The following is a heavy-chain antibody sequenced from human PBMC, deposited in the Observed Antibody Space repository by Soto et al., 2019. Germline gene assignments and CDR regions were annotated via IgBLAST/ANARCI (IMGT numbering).Heavy chain of an antibody. J-gene: IGHJ4*02. CDR2: MNPKTGDT. CDR1: GYIFSNYD. V-gene: IGHV1-8*01. CDR3: ARGPRNNFNPYY. Sequence: ASVKVSCKASGYIFSNYDINWVRQATGQGFEWLGSMNPKTGDTHYVQKLQGRLTMARDTAIRTAYVELSSLRPDDTAVYYCARGPRNNFNPYYWGQGTLGTVSS.